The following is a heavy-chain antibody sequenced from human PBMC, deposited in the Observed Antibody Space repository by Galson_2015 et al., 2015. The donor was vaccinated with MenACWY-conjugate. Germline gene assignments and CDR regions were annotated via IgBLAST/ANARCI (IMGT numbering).Heavy chain of an antibody. CDR3: TTDYFGQYFFDS. CDR1: GFTFSNAW. D-gene: IGHD2/OR15-2a*01. J-gene: IGHJ4*02. Sequence: SLRLSCAASGFTFSNAWMTWVRQAPGKRLEWVGRIKSKTHSGTPDYAAPVNGRFTISRDDSRNTVYLEMNGLKAEDTGLYYCTTDYFGQYFFDSWGQGTPVTVSS. V-gene: IGHV3-15*01. CDR2: IKSKTHSGTP.